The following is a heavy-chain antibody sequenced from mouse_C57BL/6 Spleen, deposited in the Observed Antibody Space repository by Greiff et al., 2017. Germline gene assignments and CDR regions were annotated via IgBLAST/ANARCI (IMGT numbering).Heavy chain of an antibody. CDR1: GYAFSSSW. CDR2: IYPGDGDT. V-gene: IGHV1-82*01. D-gene: IGHD2-4*01. J-gene: IGHJ1*03. CDR3: RYDYDGADWYCDV. Sequence: VQLQQSGPELVKPGASVKISCKASGYAFSSSWMNWVKQRPGKGLEWIGRIYPGDGDTNYNGKFKGKATLPADKSSSTAYMQLSSLTSEDSAVYFCRYDYDGADWYCDVWGTGTTVTVSS.